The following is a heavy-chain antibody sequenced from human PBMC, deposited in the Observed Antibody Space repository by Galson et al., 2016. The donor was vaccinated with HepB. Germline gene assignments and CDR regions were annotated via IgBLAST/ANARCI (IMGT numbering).Heavy chain of an antibody. CDR3: TRGWDP. V-gene: IGHV1-8*01. Sequence: SVKVSCKASGYTFTSYDINWVRQASGQGLEWMGWINPDSGDTGYAQKFQGRVTMTTDTSINTAYMELSSLRSQDTSLYYCTRGWDPWGQGTLVIVSS. J-gene: IGHJ5*02. CDR2: INPDSGDT. CDR1: GYTFTSYD.